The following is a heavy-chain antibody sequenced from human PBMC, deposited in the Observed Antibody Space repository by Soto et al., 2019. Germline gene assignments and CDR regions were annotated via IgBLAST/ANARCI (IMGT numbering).Heavy chain of an antibody. D-gene: IGHD1-26*01. CDR1: GYTFTSYG. CDR3: AIHRVGCQLRFAY. V-gene: IGHV1-18*01. Sequence: ASVKVSCKASGYTFTSYGISWVRQAPGQGLEWMGWISAYNGNTNYSQKFQGRVTITRDTSASTAYMELSSLRSEDTAVYYCAIHRVGCQLRFAYWGQGTLVTVSS. CDR2: ISAYNGNT. J-gene: IGHJ4*02.